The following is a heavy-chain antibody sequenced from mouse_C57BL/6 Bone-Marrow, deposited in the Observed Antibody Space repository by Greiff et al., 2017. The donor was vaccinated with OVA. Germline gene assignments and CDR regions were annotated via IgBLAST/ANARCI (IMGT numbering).Heavy chain of an antibody. J-gene: IGHJ4*01. CDR3: ARDIVTTVFYAMDY. Sequence: EVKVEESGGGLVKPGGSLKLSCAASGFTFSSYAMSWVRQTPEKRLEWVATISDGGSYTYYPDNVKGRFTISRDNAKNNLYLQMSHLKSEDTAMYYCARDIVTTVFYAMDYWGQGTSVTVSS. CDR2: ISDGGSYT. V-gene: IGHV5-4*01. D-gene: IGHD2-5*01. CDR1: GFTFSSYA.